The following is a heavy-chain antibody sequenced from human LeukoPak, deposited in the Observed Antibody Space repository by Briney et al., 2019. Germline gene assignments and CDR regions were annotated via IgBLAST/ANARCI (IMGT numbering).Heavy chain of an antibody. CDR2: IRTKAYGGTT. J-gene: IGHJ3*02. CDR3: TRDVASAGRPIDAFDI. Sequence: PGRSLRLYCTASGFTFGDYAMSWFRQAPGKGLEWVAFIRTKAYGGTTEYAASVKGRFTISRDDSKSIASLQMNSLKTEDTAVYYCTRDVASAGRPIDAFDIWGQGTMVAVSS. D-gene: IGHD6-13*01. CDR1: GFTFGDYA. V-gene: IGHV3-49*03.